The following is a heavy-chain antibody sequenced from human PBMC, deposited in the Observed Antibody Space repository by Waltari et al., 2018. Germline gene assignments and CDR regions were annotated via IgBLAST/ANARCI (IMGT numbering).Heavy chain of an antibody. V-gene: IGHV3-9*01. CDR1: GFTIADYA. CDR2: INWNSGSI. CDR3: AKKNDEVFDRNGLVYDAFDM. Sequence: EVQLVESGGDLVQPGRALRLSCAASGFTIADYALHWVRQVPGKGLEWVAGINWNSGSIGYGESVKGRFTISRDNDRNSLYLQMSSLTTEDTAVYYCAKKNDEVFDRNGLVYDAFDMWGQGTMVTVSS. J-gene: IGHJ3*02. D-gene: IGHD1-1*01.